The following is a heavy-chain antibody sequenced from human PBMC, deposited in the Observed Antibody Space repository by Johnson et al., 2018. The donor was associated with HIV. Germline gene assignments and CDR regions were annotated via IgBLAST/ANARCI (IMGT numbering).Heavy chain of an antibody. V-gene: IGHV3-7*01. CDR3: ARPADYGDYSRDAFDI. CDR2: IKQDGSEK. CDR1: GFTFSSYW. D-gene: IGHD4-17*01. J-gene: IGHJ3*02. Sequence: EQLVESGGGVVQPGRSLRLSCAASGFTFSSYWMSWVRQAPGKGLEWVANIKQDGSEKYYVDSVKGRFTISRDNAKNSLYLQMNSLRVEDTALYYCARPADYGDYSRDAFDIWGQGTMVTVSS.